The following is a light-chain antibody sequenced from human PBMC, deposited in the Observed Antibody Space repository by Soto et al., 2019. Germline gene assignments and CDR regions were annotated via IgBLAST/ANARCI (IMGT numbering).Light chain of an antibody. CDR2: GAS. J-gene: IGKJ2*01. CDR3: QQYHNWPPQYT. CDR1: QSVASN. Sequence: EIVMTQSPASLSVSPGEGASLSCWASQSVASNVAWYQQKPGQGPRLLIHGASTRAAGVPARFSGGGSGTDFALTISSLQSEDVAVYFCQQYHNWPPQYTFGQGTELQIK. V-gene: IGKV3D-15*01.